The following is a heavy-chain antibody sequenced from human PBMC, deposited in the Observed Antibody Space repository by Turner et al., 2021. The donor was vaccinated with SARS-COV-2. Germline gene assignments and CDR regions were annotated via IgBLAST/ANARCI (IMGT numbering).Heavy chain of an antibody. V-gene: IGHV3-53*04. CDR2: MYSGGST. Sequence: EVQLVESGGGLVQPGGSLRPSCAASVFIVSSKYMSWVRQAPGKGLEWVSVMYSGGSTYYADSVKGRFTISRHNSKNTLYLQMNSLRAEDTAVYYCARDLVAYGMDVWGQGTTVTVSS. CDR1: VFIVSSKY. J-gene: IGHJ6*02. D-gene: IGHD2-15*01. CDR3: ARDLVAYGMDV.